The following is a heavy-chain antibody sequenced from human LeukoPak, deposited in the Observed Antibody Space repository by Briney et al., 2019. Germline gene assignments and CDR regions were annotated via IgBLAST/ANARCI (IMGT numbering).Heavy chain of an antibody. Sequence: NPSETLSLTCTVSGGSISSYYWSWIRQPPGKGLEWIGYIYYSGSTNYIPSLKSRVTISVDTSKNQFSLKLSSVTAADTAAYYCARVYSSSWGYYFDYWGQGTLVTVSS. CDR3: ARVYSSSWGYYFDY. CDR1: GGSISSYY. CDR2: IYYSGST. D-gene: IGHD6-13*01. V-gene: IGHV4-59*01. J-gene: IGHJ4*02.